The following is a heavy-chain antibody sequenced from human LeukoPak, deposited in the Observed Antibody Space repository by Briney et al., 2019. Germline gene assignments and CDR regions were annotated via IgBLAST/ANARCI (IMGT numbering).Heavy chain of an antibody. CDR2: IYYSGSS. CDR3: ARERYYYDSSGYVDY. V-gene: IGHV4-39*02. CDR1: GGSISDSSYN. J-gene: IGHJ4*02. D-gene: IGHD3-22*01. Sequence: MPSETLSLTCVVSGGSISDSSYNWAWIRQPPGMGLEWIGSIYYSGSSYHNPSLKGRLTISVDTSKNQFSLKLSSVTAADTAVYYCARERYYYDSSGYVDYWGQGTLVTVSS.